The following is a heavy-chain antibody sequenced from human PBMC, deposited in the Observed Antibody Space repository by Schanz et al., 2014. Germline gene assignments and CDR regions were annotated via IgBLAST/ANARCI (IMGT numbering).Heavy chain of an antibody. V-gene: IGHV1-18*01. CDR3: ARGYGDSPTDF. CDR2: ISTSNGNT. D-gene: IGHD4-17*01. J-gene: IGHJ4*02. CDR1: GYTFTSYG. Sequence: QLQLVQSGAEVKKPGASVKVSCKASGYTFTSYGVIWVRQAPGQGLEWMGWISTSNGNTNYIQKLQGRVTITADRSTSTAYMELSSLRSEDTAVYYCARGYGDSPTDFWGQGTLVTVSS.